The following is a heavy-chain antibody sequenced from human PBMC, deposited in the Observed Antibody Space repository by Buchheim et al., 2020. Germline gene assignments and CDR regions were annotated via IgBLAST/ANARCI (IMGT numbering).Heavy chain of an antibody. Sequence: QVQLVESGGGVVQPGRSLRLSCAASGFTFSSYGMHWVRQAPGKGLEWVAVISYDGSNKYYADSVKGRFTISRDNSKNTLYLQMNSLRAEDTAVYYCAKVTGEDHGDYGFDYWGQGTL. V-gene: IGHV3-30*18. J-gene: IGHJ4*02. CDR2: ISYDGSNK. CDR3: AKVTGEDHGDYGFDY. CDR1: GFTFSSYG. D-gene: IGHD4-17*01.